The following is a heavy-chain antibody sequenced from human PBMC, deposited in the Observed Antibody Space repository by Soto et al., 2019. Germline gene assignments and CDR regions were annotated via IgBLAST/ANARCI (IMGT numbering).Heavy chain of an antibody. V-gene: IGHV1-3*01. J-gene: IGHJ4*02. CDR1: GYAFTSYA. CDR2: INAGNGNT. D-gene: IGHD2-15*01. CDR3: ARDLGGWPDY. Sequence: ASVKVSCKASGYAFTSYAMSWVRQAPGQGLEWMGWINAGNGNTKYSQKFQGRVTITGDTSASTAYMELSSLRSEDTAVYYCARDLGGWPDYWGQGTLVTVSS.